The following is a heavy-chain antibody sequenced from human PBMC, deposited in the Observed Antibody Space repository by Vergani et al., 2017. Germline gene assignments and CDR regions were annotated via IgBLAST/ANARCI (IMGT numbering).Heavy chain of an antibody. J-gene: IGHJ3*02. Sequence: EAYLVQSGGGLVTPGGSLRLSCAASGFTFIMHAMSWVRQAPGKGLEWVSTLSASDRRTHYADSVKGRFTISRDNSKNTLFLHMNSLRPEDTAVYYCAKVGRSEVAGTFGAFDIWGQGTMVTVSS. D-gene: IGHD6-19*01. CDR3: AKVGRSEVAGTFGAFDI. CDR2: LSASDRRT. V-gene: IGHV3-23*04. CDR1: GFTFIMHA.